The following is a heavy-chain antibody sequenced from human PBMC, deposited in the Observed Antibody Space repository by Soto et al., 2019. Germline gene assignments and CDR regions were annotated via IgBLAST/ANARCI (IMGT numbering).Heavy chain of an antibody. Sequence: SETLSLTCTVSGGSISSGGYYWSWIRQHPGKGLEWIGYIYYSGSTYYNPSLKSRVTISVDTSKNQFSLKLSSVTAADTAVYYCARAPFAYDFWSGSSGLLDYWGQGTLVTVSS. CDR1: GGSISSGGYY. D-gene: IGHD3-3*01. CDR2: IYYSGST. CDR3: ARAPFAYDFWSGSSGLLDY. V-gene: IGHV4-31*03. J-gene: IGHJ4*02.